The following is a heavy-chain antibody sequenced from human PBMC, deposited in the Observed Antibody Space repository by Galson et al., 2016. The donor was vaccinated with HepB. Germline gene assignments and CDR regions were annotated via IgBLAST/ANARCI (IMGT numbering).Heavy chain of an antibody. D-gene: IGHD3-3*01. Sequence: SETLSLTCTVSDGSISSYYWTWIRQPPGKRLEWIGNIYGSGSTEYSPSLKSRVTISINTSSNHFSLNLSSVTTADTAVYYCARDGYQYVSGHRDPWGPGILVTVSS. J-gene: IGHJ5*02. CDR1: DGSISSYY. V-gene: IGHV4-59*01. CDR2: IYGSGST. CDR3: ARDGYQYVSGHRDP.